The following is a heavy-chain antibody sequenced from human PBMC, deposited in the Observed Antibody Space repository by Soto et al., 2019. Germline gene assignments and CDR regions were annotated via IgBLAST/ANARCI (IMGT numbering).Heavy chain of an antibody. CDR2: ISNDENIK. V-gene: IGHV3-33*01. J-gene: IGHJ4*02. CDR3: ARGLRGVLDY. CDR1: GFNFGNFG. Sequence: XESLKLSCVASGFNFGNFGMHWVRQAPGKGLEWLTVISNDENIKQDSVRGRFAIARDNSKNTLYLHLTSLRAEDTAIYYCARGLRGVLDYWGQGTLVTV. D-gene: IGHD5-12*01.